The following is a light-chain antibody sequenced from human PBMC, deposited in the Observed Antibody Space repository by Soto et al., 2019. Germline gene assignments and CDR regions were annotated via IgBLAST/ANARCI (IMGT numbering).Light chain of an antibody. CDR3: SSYAGSNNLV. J-gene: IGLJ2*01. CDR2: EVS. Sequence: QAVVTQPPSASGSPGQSVTLSCTGTSSDVGGYNYVSWYQQHPGKAPKLMIYEVSKRPSGVPDRFSGSKSGNTASLTVSGLQAEDEADYYCSSYAGSNNLVFAGGTKLTVL. CDR1: SSDVGGYNY. V-gene: IGLV2-8*01.